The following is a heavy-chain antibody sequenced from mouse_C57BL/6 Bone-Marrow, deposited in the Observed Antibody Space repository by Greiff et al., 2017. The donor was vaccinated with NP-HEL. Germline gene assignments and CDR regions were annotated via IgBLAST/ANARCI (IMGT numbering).Heavy chain of an antibody. V-gene: IGHV5-12*01. D-gene: IGHD2-3*01. CDR2: ISNGGGST. CDR3: ARQGLNDGYSAFYDAMDY. Sequence: EVKLVESGGGLVQPGGSLKLSCAASGFTFSDYYMYWVRQTPEKRLEWVAYISNGGGSTYYPHTVKGRFTISRDHATNTLYLPMIRLTSEDTAMYNYARQGLNDGYSAFYDAMDYWGQGTSVTVAS. J-gene: IGHJ4*01. CDR1: GFTFSDYY.